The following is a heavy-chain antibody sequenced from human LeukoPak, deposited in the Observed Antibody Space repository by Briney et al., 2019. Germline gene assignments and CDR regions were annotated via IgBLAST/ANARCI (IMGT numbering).Heavy chain of an antibody. D-gene: IGHD6-13*01. CDR3: ALPGIAAAGTRSFDI. J-gene: IGHJ3*02. CDR2: IYPGDSDT. Sequence: EESLKISCKGSGYSFTSYWIGWVRQMPGKGLEWMGIIYPGDSDTRYSPSFQGQVTISADKSISTAYLQWSSLKASDTAMYYCALPGIAAAGTRSFDIWGQGTVVTVSS. V-gene: IGHV5-51*01. CDR1: GYSFTSYW.